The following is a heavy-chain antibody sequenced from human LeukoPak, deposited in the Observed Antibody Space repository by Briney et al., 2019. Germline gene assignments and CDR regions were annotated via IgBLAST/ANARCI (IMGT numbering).Heavy chain of an antibody. CDR2: IKRKTDGGTT. CDR3: ATAGLVLDALDM. V-gene: IGHV3-15*01. CDR1: GFSLSKPW. J-gene: IGHJ3*02. Sequence: PGGSLRLSCAAYGFSLSKPWMSWVRQAPGKGLEWVGRIKRKTDGGTTDYAAPVKGRFTISRDDSKNTLNLQMNSLKTEDTAVYYCATAGLVLDALDMWGQGTMVTVSS. D-gene: IGHD6-6*01.